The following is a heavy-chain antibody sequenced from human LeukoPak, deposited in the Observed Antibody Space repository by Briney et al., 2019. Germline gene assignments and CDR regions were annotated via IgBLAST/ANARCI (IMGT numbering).Heavy chain of an antibody. V-gene: IGHV4-4*07. CDR2: IYTSEST. Sequence: SETLSLTCTVSGGSISSFYWSWIRQPAGKGLEWIGRIYTSESTDYNPSLKSRLTMSVDSSKTQFSLKLSSVTAADTAMYYCAREEFCNGGGCSFDSWGQGALVTVSS. CDR1: GGSISSFY. CDR3: AREEFCNGGGCSFDS. J-gene: IGHJ4*02. D-gene: IGHD2-15*01.